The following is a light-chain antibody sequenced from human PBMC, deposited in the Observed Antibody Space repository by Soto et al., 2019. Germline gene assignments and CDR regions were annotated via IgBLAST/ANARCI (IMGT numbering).Light chain of an antibody. Sequence: EIVLPQSPAPLSLSPGERATLSCRASQSVSSYLAWYQQKPGQAPRLLIYDASNRATGIPARFSGSGSGTDFTLTISSLEPEDFAVYYCQQRSNWPPITFGQGTRLEIK. CDR3: QQRSNWPPIT. V-gene: IGKV3-11*01. CDR2: DAS. J-gene: IGKJ5*01. CDR1: QSVSSY.